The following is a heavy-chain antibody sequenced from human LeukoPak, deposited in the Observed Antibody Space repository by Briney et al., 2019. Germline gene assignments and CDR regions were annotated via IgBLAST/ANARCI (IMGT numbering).Heavy chain of an antibody. Sequence: GGSLRLSCAASGFTFSTYAMNWVRQAPGKGLEWVSAISGSATGTYYADSVKGRFTISRDNAKNSLYLQMNSLRAEDTAVYYCARELVTAIRGLYYYYGMDVWGQGTTVTVSS. J-gene: IGHJ6*02. V-gene: IGHV3-21*01. CDR2: ISGSATGT. CDR3: ARELVTAIRGLYYYYGMDV. D-gene: IGHD2-21*02. CDR1: GFTFSTYA.